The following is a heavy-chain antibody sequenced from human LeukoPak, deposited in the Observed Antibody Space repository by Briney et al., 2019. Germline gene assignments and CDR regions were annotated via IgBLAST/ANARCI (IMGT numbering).Heavy chain of an antibody. CDR3: ARVASGDYYMDV. CDR2: IYYSGST. D-gene: IGHD1-1*01. CDR1: GVSISSSSYY. V-gene: IGHV4-39*07. Sequence: PSETLSLTCTVSGVSISSSSYYRGWIRQPPGKGLEWIGSIYYSGSTYYNPSLKSRVTISVDTSKNQFSLKLSSVTAADTAVYYCARVASGDYYMDVWGKGTTVTVSS. J-gene: IGHJ6*03.